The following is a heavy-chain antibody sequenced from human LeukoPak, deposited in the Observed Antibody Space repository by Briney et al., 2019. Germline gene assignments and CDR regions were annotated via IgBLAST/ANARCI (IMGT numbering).Heavy chain of an antibody. D-gene: IGHD3-10*01. CDR1: GGTFSSYA. CDR2: IIPIFGTA. J-gene: IGHJ5*02. Sequence: SVKVSCKASGGTFSSYAISWVRQAPGQGLEWMGGIIPIFGTANYAQKVQGRVTITADESTSTAYMEPSSLRSEDTAVYYCARDRITMVRGVIKTIFDPWGQGTLVTVSS. CDR3: ARDRITMVRGVIKTIFDP. V-gene: IGHV1-69*13.